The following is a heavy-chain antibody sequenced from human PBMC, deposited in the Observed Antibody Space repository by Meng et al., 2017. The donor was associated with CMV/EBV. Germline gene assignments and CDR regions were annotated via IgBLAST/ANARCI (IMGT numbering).Heavy chain of an antibody. CDR2: IYYSGST. V-gene: IGHV4-39*01. CDR3: ARGLAARRFDT. CDR1: GGSISSSSYY. J-gene: IGHJ5*02. D-gene: IGHD6-6*01. Sequence: SETLSLTCTVSGGSISSSSYYWGWIRQPPGKGLEWIGSIYYSGSTYYNPSLKSRVTISVDTSKNQFSLKLSSVTAADTAVYYCARGLAARRFDTWGQGTLVTVSS.